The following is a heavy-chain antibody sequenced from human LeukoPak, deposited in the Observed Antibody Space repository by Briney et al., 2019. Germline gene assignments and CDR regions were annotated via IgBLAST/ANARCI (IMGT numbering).Heavy chain of an antibody. J-gene: IGHJ4*02. Sequence: GASVKVSCKASGYTFTSYGISWVRQAPGQGLEWMGCISAYNGNTNYAQKLQGRVTMTTDTSTSTAYMELRSLRSDDTAVYYCARVPTLERPMYYFDYWGQGTLVTVSS. CDR2: ISAYNGNT. CDR3: ARVPTLERPMYYFDY. CDR1: GYTFTSYG. D-gene: IGHD1-1*01. V-gene: IGHV1-18*04.